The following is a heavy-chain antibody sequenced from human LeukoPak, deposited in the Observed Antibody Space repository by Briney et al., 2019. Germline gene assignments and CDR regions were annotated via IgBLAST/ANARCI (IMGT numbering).Heavy chain of an antibody. CDR1: GYSFTNYW. Sequence: GESLKISCKGSGYSFTNYWIGWVRQMPGKGLEWMGIIYPGDSDTRNSPSFQGQVTISADKSISTAYLQWSSLKAADTAMYYCVRLTADGTKVLDYWGQGTLVTVSS. CDR3: VRLTADGTKVLDY. D-gene: IGHD1-1*01. CDR2: IYPGDSDT. V-gene: IGHV5-51*01. J-gene: IGHJ4*02.